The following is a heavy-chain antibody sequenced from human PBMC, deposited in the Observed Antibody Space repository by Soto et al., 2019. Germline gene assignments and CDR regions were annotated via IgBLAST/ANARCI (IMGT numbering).Heavy chain of an antibody. CDR3: ARAQQLGFHYYGMDV. J-gene: IGHJ6*02. D-gene: IGHD6-13*01. V-gene: IGHV1-2*04. CDR2: INPNSGGT. CDR1: GYTFTGYY. Sequence: GASVKVSCKASGYTFTGYYMHWVRQAPGQGLEWMGWINPNSGGTNYAQEFQGWVTMTRDTSISTAYMELSRLRSDDTAVYYCARAQQLGFHYYGMDVWGQGTTVTVSS.